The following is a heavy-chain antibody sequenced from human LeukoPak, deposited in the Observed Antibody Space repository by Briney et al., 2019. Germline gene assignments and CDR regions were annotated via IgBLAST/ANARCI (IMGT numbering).Heavy chain of an antibody. V-gene: IGHV3-21*01. D-gene: IGHD1-1*01. CDR1: GFTFSSYS. CDR3: ARSGTTPFDY. CDR2: ISSSSSYI. Sequence: GGSLRLSYAASGFTFSSYSMNWVRQAPGKGLEWVSSISSSSSYIYFADSVKGRFTISRDNAKNSLYLQMNSLRAEDTAVYYCARSGTTPFDYWGQGTLVTVSS. J-gene: IGHJ4*02.